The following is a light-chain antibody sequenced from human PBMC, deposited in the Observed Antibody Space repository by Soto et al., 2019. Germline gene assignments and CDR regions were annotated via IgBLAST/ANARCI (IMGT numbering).Light chain of an antibody. CDR2: DTF. Sequence: IVLTQSPATLSFSPGERATLSCRASQSIAIYLAWYQQRSGQSPRLLIYDTFNRAPGIPDRFSGSGSGTDFTRTISSLEPEDFAVYYCQQCATWPWTFGQGTTVEIK. V-gene: IGKV3-11*01. CDR3: QQCATWPWT. J-gene: IGKJ1*01. CDR1: QSIAIY.